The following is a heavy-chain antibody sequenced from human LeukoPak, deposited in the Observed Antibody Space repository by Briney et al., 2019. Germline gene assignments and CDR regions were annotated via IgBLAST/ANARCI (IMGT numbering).Heavy chain of an antibody. CDR3: ASGPRNYYYSGSYHY. J-gene: IGHJ4*02. V-gene: IGHV4-61*08. CDR2: IYYGGNT. D-gene: IGHD3-10*01. CDR1: GGSFNSDDYY. Sequence: SETLSLTCGVSGGSFNSDDYYWNWIRQPPGRGLEWIGYIYYGGNTNYNLSLRSRVTISMDTSKNQFSLKVNSVTAADTAVYFCASGPRNYYYSGSYHYWGQGTLVTVSS.